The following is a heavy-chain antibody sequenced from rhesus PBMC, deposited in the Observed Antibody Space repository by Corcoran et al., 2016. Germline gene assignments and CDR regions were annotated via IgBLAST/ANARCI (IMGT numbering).Heavy chain of an antibody. V-gene: IGHV4-80*01. J-gene: IGHJ4*01. CDR3: ARDPATGYCDY. CDR1: GDSISANW. Sequence: QVQLQESGPGLLKPSETLSLTCIVSGDSISANWWIWIRPPPGEGVEWIGELDGNYGTTKYNPSLKSRVTISKDASRNQLSLRVTSVTAADTAVYYGARDPATGYCDYWGQGVLVPVSS. D-gene: IGHD6-31*01. CDR2: LDGNYGTT.